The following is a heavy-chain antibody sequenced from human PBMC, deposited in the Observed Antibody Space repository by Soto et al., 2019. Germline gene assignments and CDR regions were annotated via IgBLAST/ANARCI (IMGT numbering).Heavy chain of an antibody. V-gene: IGHV3-23*01. CDR3: AKVTKRAAAGRYEYYKYGMDV. D-gene: IGHD6-13*01. J-gene: IGHJ6*02. Sequence: GGSLRLSCAAAGFAFSTYAMTWVRQAPGKGLEWVSVISGSGGSSYYAASVRGRFTISRDNSKNTLFLQMNGLRAEDTAVYYCAKVTKRAAAGRYEYYKYGMDVWGQGTTVTVSS. CDR1: GFAFSTYA. CDR2: ISGSGGSS.